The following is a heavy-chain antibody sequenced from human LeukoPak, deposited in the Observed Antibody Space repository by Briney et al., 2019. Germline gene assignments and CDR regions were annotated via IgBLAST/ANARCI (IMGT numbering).Heavy chain of an antibody. D-gene: IGHD3-9*01. Sequence: GGSLRLSCAASGFTFSSYSMNWVRQAPGKGLEWVSFISTSSSYIYYADSVKGRFTISRDNAKNSLYLQMSSLRAEDTAVYYCARDHDWDYMDVWGKGTTVTVSS. V-gene: IGHV3-21*01. J-gene: IGHJ6*03. CDR3: ARDHDWDYMDV. CDR1: GFTFSSYS. CDR2: ISTSSSYI.